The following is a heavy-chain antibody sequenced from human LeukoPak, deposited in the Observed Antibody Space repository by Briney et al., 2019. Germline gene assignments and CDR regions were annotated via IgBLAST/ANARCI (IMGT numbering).Heavy chain of an antibody. CDR1: GYTFTGYY. Sequence: ASVKVSSKASGYTFTGYYMHWVRQAPGQGLEWMGWINPNSGGTNYAQKFQGRVTMTRDTSISTAYMELSRLRSDDTAVYYCARVDIAARVPDYWGQGTLVTVSS. CDR3: ARVDIAARVPDY. CDR2: INPNSGGT. J-gene: IGHJ4*02. D-gene: IGHD6-6*01. V-gene: IGHV1-2*02.